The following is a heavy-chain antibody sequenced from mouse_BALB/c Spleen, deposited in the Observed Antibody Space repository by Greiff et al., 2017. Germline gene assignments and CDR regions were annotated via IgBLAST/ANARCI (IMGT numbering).Heavy chain of an antibody. J-gene: IGHJ3*01. Sequence: EVKLVESGGGLVQPGGSLKLSCAASGFTFSSYGMSWVRQTPDKRLELVATINSNGGSTYYPDSVKGRFTISRDNAKNTLYLQMSSLKSEDTAMYYCARDRGGSTMITRAWFAYWGQGTLVTVSA. V-gene: IGHV5-6-3*01. CDR1: GFTFSSYG. CDR2: INSNGGST. CDR3: ARDRGGSTMITRAWFAY. D-gene: IGHD2-4*01.